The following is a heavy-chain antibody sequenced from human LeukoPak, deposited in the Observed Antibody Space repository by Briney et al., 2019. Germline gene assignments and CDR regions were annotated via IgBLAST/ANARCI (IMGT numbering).Heavy chain of an antibody. CDR1: GYTFTGYY. Sequence: ASVKVSCKASGYTFTGYYMHWVRQAPGQGLEWMGRINPNSGGTNYAQKFQGRVTMTRDTSISTAYMELSRLRFDDTAVYYCARADEVLLWFGDLDYWGQGTLVTVSS. J-gene: IGHJ4*02. CDR2: INPNSGGT. V-gene: IGHV1-2*06. D-gene: IGHD3-10*01. CDR3: ARADEVLLWFGDLDY.